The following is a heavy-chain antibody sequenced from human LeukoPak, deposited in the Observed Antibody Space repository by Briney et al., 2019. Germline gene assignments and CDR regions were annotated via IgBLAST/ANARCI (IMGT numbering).Heavy chain of an antibody. D-gene: IGHD3-10*01. Sequence: SETLSLTCTVSGGSISSYYWSWIRQPPGKGLEWIGYIYYSGSTNYNPSLKSRVTISVDTSKSQFSLKLSSVTAADTAVYYCATYGSGSYSDAFDIWGQGTMVTVSS. J-gene: IGHJ3*02. CDR3: ATYGSGSYSDAFDI. V-gene: IGHV4-59*01. CDR2: IYYSGST. CDR1: GGSISSYY.